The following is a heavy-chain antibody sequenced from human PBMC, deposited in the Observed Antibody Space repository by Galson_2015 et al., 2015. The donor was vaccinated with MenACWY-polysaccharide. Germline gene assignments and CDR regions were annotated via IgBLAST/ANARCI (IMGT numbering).Heavy chain of an antibody. Sequence: SLRLSCAASGFTVSSNYMSWVRQAPGKGLEWVSVIYSGGSTYYADSVKGRFTISRDNSKNTLYLQMNSLRAEDTAVYYCATLRGGSYYFDYWGQGTLVNVYS. CDR3: ATLRGGSYYFDY. CDR2: IYSGGST. V-gene: IGHV3-53*01. CDR1: GFTVSSNY. J-gene: IGHJ4*02. D-gene: IGHD1-26*01.